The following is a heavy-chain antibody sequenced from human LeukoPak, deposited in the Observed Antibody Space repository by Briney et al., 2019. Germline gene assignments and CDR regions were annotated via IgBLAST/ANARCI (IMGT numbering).Heavy chain of an antibody. CDR2: IKSKTDGGTT. J-gene: IGHJ4*02. D-gene: IGHD3-10*01. CDR1: GFTFSNAW. CDR3: TTDPLILWFGELFPFDY. V-gene: IGHV3-15*01. Sequence: GGSLRLSCAASGFTFSNAWMNWVRQAPGKGLEWVGRIKSKTDGGTTDYAAPVKGRFTISRDDSKNTLYLQMNSLKTEDTAVYYCTTDPLILWFGELFPFDYWGQGTLVTVSS.